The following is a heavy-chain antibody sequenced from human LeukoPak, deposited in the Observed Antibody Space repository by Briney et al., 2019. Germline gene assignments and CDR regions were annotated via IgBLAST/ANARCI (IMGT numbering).Heavy chain of an antibody. CDR3: ARYLREIVVGLDY. CDR2: IYYSGST. V-gene: IGHV4-30-4*01. CDR1: GGSISSGDYY. Sequence: SQTLSLTCTVSGGSISSGDYYWSWIRQPPGKGLDWIGYIYYSGSTYYNPSLKSRVTISVDTSKNQFSLKLSSVTAADTAVYYYARYLREIVVGLDYWGQGTLVTVSS. D-gene: IGHD2-2*01. J-gene: IGHJ4*02.